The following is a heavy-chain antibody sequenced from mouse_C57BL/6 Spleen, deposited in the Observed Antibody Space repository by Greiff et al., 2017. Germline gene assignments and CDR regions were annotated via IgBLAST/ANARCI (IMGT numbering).Heavy chain of an antibody. CDR3: ARKDGSSYYYAMDY. Sequence: QVHVKQPGAELVMPGASVKLSCKASGYTFTSYWMHWVKQRPGQGLEWIGEIDPSDSYTNYNQKFKGKSTLTVDKSSSTAYMQLSSLTSEDSAVYYCARKDGSSYYYAMDYWGQGTSVTVSS. CDR1: GYTFTSYW. V-gene: IGHV1-69*01. J-gene: IGHJ4*01. CDR2: IDPSDSYT. D-gene: IGHD1-1*01.